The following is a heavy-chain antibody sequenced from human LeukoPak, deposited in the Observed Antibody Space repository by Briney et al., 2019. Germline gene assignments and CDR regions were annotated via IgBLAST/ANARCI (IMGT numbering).Heavy chain of an antibody. D-gene: IGHD3-9*01. V-gene: IGHV4-39*01. Sequence: SETLSLTCTVSGGSIGTTNYYWGWLRQPPGNGLEWIGSIYYSETTYDNPSLESRVTISIETSKNQFSLKLSSVTAADTAVYYCARQRADYFYYYVDVWGKGTTVTVS. CDR1: GGSIGTTNYY. CDR3: ARQRADYFYYYVDV. J-gene: IGHJ6*03. CDR2: IYYSETT.